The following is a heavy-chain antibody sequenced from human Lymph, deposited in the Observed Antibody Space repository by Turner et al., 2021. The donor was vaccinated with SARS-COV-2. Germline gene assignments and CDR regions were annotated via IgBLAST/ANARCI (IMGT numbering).Heavy chain of an antibody. Sequence: QVHLQESGPGLVKPSETLSLTCTVSGGSINNYSWSWIRQPPGKGLEWIGYIYYSGSTKYNPSLKSRVTISVDTSKNQFSLKLSSVTAADTAVYYCARGFDYWGQGTLVTVSP. CDR2: IYYSGST. CDR3: ARGFDY. V-gene: IGHV4-59*01. J-gene: IGHJ4*02. CDR1: GGSINNYS.